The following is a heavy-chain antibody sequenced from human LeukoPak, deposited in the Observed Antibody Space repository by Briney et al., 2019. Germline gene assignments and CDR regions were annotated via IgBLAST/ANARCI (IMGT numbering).Heavy chain of an antibody. CDR3: ARHRSGWLQTSFDY. CDR2: IYYSGST. V-gene: IGHV4-39*01. J-gene: IGHJ4*02. Sequence: SETLSLTCTVSGVSISSSSYYWGWLRQPPGKGLEWIGSIYYSGSTYYNPSLKSRVTISVDTPKNQFSLKLSSVTAADTAVYYCARHRSGWLQTSFDYWGQGTLVTVPS. D-gene: IGHD5-24*01. CDR1: GVSISSSSYY.